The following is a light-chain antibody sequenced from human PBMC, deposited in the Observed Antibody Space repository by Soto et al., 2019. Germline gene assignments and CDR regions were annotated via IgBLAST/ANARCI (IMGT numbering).Light chain of an antibody. CDR2: EVT. CDR1: SSDVGGYTY. CDR3: SSYAGSNNSYV. Sequence: QSVLTQPPSASGSPGQSVTVSCTGTSSDVGGYTYVSWYQQHPGKDPKLMSYEVTKRPSGVPDRFSGSKSGNTASLTVSGLQADDEADYYCSSYAGSNNSYVFGTGTKVTVL. J-gene: IGLJ1*01. V-gene: IGLV2-8*01.